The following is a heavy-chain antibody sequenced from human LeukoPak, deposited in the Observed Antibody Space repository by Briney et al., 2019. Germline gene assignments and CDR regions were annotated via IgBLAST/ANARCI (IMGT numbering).Heavy chain of an antibody. CDR1: GFIFSSYS. Sequence: GGSLRLSCAASGFIFSSYSMNWVRQAPGKGLEWVSYISSSGSTIYYADSVKGRFTISRDNSKNTLYLQMNSLRAEDTAVYYCAKDNPIQLWLSDYWGQGTLVTVSS. V-gene: IGHV3-48*01. CDR2: ISSSGSTI. J-gene: IGHJ4*02. D-gene: IGHD5-18*01. CDR3: AKDNPIQLWLSDY.